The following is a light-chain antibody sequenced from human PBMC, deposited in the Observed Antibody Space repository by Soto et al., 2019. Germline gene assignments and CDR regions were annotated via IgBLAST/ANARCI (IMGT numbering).Light chain of an antibody. CDR1: QSVSGN. J-gene: IGKJ3*01. V-gene: IGKV3-15*01. CDR2: AAS. CDR3: QQHNNWPPIT. Sequence: EIVMTQSPATLSVSPGERATLSCRASQSVSGNLAWYQQKPGQAPRLLIYAASTRATGVPARFSGSGSGTEFTLTISSLQSEDVAVYYCQQHNNWPPITFGPGTKVDIK.